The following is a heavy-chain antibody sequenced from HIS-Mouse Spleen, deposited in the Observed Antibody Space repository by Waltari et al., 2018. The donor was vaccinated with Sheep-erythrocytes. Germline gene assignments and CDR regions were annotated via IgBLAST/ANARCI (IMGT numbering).Heavy chain of an antibody. CDR3: ARDTGTDAFDI. V-gene: IGHV3-21*01. Sequence: EVQLVESGGGLVKPGGSLRLACAASGFTFSSYSMNWVRQAPGKGVGWVSTTSSSSRYIDYADSVKGRFTIARDNAKNSLYLQMNSLRAEDTAVYYCARDTGTDAFDIWGQGTMVTVSS. CDR2: TSSSSRYI. D-gene: IGHD1-1*01. CDR1: GFTFSSYS. J-gene: IGHJ3*02.